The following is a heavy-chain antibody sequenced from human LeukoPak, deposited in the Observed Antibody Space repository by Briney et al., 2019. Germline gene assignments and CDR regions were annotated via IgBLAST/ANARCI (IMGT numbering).Heavy chain of an antibody. Sequence: PGGSLRLSCAASGFTFSNSWMTWVRQAPGKGLEWVANIKEDGSLKYYVDSVKGRFTISRDNAKNSLYLQMNSLRVEDRAVYYCAGGSGWLDPWGQGTLVTVFS. J-gene: IGHJ5*02. D-gene: IGHD1-26*01. V-gene: IGHV3-7*05. CDR1: GFTFSNSW. CDR2: IKEDGSLK. CDR3: AGGSGWLDP.